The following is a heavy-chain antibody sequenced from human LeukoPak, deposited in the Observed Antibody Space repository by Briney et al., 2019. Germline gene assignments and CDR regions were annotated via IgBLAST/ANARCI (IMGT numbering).Heavy chain of an antibody. V-gene: IGHV4-34*01. J-gene: IGHJ4*02. D-gene: IGHD6-13*01. CDR3: ARYSAAAASYFDY. CDR1: GGSFSGYY. Sequence: PSETLSLTCAVHGGSFSGYYWSWIRQPRGKGMEWIGEINHSGSTNYNPSLKSRVTVSVDTSKNQFSLKLSSVTAADTAVYYCARYSAAAASYFDYWGQGTLVTVSS. CDR2: INHSGST.